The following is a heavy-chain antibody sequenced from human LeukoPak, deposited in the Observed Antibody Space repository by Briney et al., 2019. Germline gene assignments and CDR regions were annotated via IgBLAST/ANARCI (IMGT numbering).Heavy chain of an antibody. D-gene: IGHD3-10*01. J-gene: IGHJ6*03. CDR1: GGSIRNYY. V-gene: IGHV4-59*01. CDR2: IYYSGST. Sequence: SETLSLTCTVSGGSIRNYYWSWIRQPPGKGLEWIGYIYYSGSTNYNPSLKSRVTISVDTSKNQFSLKLSSVTAADTAVYYCARATSGKGSSYYYYYYMDVWGKGTTVTVSS. CDR3: ARATSGKGSSYYYYYYMDV.